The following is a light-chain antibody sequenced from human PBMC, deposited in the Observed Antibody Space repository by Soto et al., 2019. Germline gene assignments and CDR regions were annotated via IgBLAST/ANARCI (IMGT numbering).Light chain of an antibody. Sequence: SYELTQPPSVSVSPGQTASITCSVDKLGDKYACWYQQKPGQSPVLVIYQDSKRPSGIPERFSGSNSGNTATLTISGTQAMDEADYYSQAWDSSTAVVFGGGTKVTVL. V-gene: IGLV3-1*01. CDR2: QDS. CDR1: KLGDKY. J-gene: IGLJ2*01. CDR3: QAWDSSTAVV.